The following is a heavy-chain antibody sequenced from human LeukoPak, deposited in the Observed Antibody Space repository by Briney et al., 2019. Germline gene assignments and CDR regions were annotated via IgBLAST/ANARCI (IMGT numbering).Heavy chain of an antibody. V-gene: IGHV1-8*01. D-gene: IGHD4-11*01. J-gene: IGHJ4*02. CDR2: MNPNSGNT. Sequence: GASVKVSCKASGYTFTSDDINWVRQATGQGLEWMGWMNPNSGNTGYAQKFQGRVTITRNTSISTAYMELSSLRSEDTAVYYCARGPIRTTVTTAYYFDYWGQGTLVTVSS. CDR1: GYTFTSDD. CDR3: ARGPIRTTVTTAYYFDY.